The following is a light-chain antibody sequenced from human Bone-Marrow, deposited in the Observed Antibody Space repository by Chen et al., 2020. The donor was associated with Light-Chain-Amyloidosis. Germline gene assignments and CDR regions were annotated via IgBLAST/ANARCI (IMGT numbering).Light chain of an antibody. V-gene: IGLV3-21*04. CDR3: QVWDSSSDHGV. CDR1: NIGSTS. J-gene: IGLJ3*02. Sequence: SYVLTQPPSASVAPGQPARITCGGNNIGSTSVHWYQQKPGQAPVLVIYYDSDRPSGIPERFSGSNSGNTATLTISRVEAGDEADYYCQVWDSSSDHGVFGGGTKLTVL. CDR2: YDS.